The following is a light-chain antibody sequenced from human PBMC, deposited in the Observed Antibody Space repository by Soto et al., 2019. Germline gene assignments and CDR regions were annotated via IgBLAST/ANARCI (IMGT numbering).Light chain of an antibody. Sequence: QLVLTQPPSASGTPGQRVTISCSGSSSNIGSNYVYWYQHLPGTAPKLLIYRNNQRPSGVPDRFSGSKSGTSASLAISGLRSEDEADYYCAAWDDSLSVVFGGGTQLTVL. CDR3: AAWDDSLSVV. V-gene: IGLV1-47*01. CDR1: SSNIGSNY. CDR2: RNN. J-gene: IGLJ2*01.